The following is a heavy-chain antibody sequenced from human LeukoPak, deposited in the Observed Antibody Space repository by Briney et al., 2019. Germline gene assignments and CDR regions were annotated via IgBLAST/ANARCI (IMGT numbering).Heavy chain of an antibody. CDR2: ISAYNGNT. Sequence: ASVKVSCKASGYTFTSYGISWVRQAPGQGLEWMGWISAYNGNTNYAQKLQGRVTMTTDTSTSTAYMELSSLRSEDTAVYYCANPWVSVREEDIAAARDYWGQGTLVTVSS. CDR3: ANPWVSVREEDIAAARDY. V-gene: IGHV1-18*01. J-gene: IGHJ4*02. CDR1: GYTFTSYG. D-gene: IGHD6-13*01.